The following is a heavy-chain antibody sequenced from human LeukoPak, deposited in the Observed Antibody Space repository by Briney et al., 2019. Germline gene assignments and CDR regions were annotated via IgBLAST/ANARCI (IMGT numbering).Heavy chain of an antibody. Sequence: GGSLRLSCAASGFTFSSYAMHWVRQAPSKGLEWVAVISYDGSNKYYADSVKGRFTISRDNSKNTLYLQMNSLRAEDTAVYYCASLSTPIAAAGKNWFDPWGQGTLVTVSS. CDR2: ISYDGSNK. V-gene: IGHV3-30*04. CDR3: ASLSTPIAAAGKNWFDP. CDR1: GFTFSSYA. D-gene: IGHD6-13*01. J-gene: IGHJ5*02.